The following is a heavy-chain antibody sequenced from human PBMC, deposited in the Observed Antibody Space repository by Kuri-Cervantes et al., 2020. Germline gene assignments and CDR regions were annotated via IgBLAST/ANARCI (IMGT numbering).Heavy chain of an antibody. J-gene: IGHJ5*02. V-gene: IGHV4-59*01. CDR3: ARASYGGNWFDP. Sequence: GSLRLSCAASGFTFSSYWMSWVRQAPGKGLEWIGYIYYSGSTNYNPSLKSRVTISVDTSKNQFSLKLSSVTAADTAVYYCARASYGGNWFDPWGQGTLVTVSS. D-gene: IGHD4-23*01. CDR2: IYYSGST. CDR1: GFTFSSYW.